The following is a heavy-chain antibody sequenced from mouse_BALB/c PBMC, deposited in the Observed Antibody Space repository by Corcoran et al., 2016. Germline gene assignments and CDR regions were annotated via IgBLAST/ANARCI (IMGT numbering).Heavy chain of an antibody. D-gene: IGHD2-10*02. CDR2: INPYNDGT. Sequence: EVQLQQSGPELVKPGASVKMSCKASGYTFTSYVMHWVKQKPGQGLEWIGYINPYNDGTKYNEKFKGKATLTSDKSSSTAYMELSSLTSEDSAGYYCARLYGNYLYYYAMDYWGQGTSVTVSS. V-gene: IGHV1S136*01. CDR3: ARLYGNYLYYYAMDY. J-gene: IGHJ4*01. CDR1: GYTFTSYV.